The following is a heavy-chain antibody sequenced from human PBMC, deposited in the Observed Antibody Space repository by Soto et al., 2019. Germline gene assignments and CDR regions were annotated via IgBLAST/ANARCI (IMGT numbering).Heavy chain of an antibody. CDR3: ARSPLRDGSNSFPRTFDY. D-gene: IGHD1-26*01. J-gene: IGHJ4*02. CDR2: IYSSGNT. V-gene: IGHV4-39*01. CDR1: GGSISSSTYY. Sequence: QLQLQESGPGLVKPSETLSLTCTVSGGSISSSTYYWGWIHQPPGKGLEWIGSIYSSGNTHYNPSLKSRVTMSVDTSKSQFSLKVSSVTAADTAVYYCARSPLRDGSNSFPRTFDYWGQGTMVTVSS.